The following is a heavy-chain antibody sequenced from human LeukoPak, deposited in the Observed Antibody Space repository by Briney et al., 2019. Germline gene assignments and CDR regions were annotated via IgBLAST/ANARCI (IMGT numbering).Heavy chain of an antibody. CDR2: ISSGSSPI. J-gene: IGHJ4*02. CDR3: ARVRSREQWLAS. V-gene: IGHV3-48*02. Sequence: PGGSLRLSCAASGFTFSSYSMNWVRQAPGKGLEWISYISSGSSPIFYGDSVKGRFTISRDNARNSLYLQMNSLRDEDTAVYYCARVRSREQWLASWGQGTLVTVSS. CDR1: GFTFSSYS. D-gene: IGHD6-19*01.